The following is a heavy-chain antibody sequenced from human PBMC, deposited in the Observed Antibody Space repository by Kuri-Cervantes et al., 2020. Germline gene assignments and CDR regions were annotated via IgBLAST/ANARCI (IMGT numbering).Heavy chain of an antibody. V-gene: IGHV1-2*02. Sequence: ASVKVSCKASGYTFTGYYMHWVRQAPGQGLEWMGWINPNSGGTKYAQKFQGRVTMTRDTSISTAYMELSRLRSDDTAVYYCAREALYCYGSGSYGDVWGQGTTVTVSS. D-gene: IGHD3-10*01. CDR2: INPNSGGT. J-gene: IGHJ6*02. CDR3: AREALYCYGSGSYGDV. CDR1: GYTFTGYY.